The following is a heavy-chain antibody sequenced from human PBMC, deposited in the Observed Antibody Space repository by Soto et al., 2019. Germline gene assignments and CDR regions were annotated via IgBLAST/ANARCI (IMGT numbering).Heavy chain of an antibody. Sequence: PGGSLRLSCAASGFNFNSYTINWVRQAPGKRLERLSSISSSGYIFSTDSVRGRFTISRDNAKNSVYLQINSLRAEDTAVYFCARDCSGGSCYPGMDVWGQGTTVTVSS. CDR1: GFNFNSYT. CDR2: ISSSGYI. J-gene: IGHJ6*02. D-gene: IGHD2-15*01. V-gene: IGHV3-21*01. CDR3: ARDCSGGSCYPGMDV.